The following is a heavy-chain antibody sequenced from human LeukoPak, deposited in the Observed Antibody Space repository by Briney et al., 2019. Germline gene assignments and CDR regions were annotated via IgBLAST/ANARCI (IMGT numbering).Heavy chain of an antibody. CDR1: GYTFTGRY. CDR3: ARVAFSGSYWGAFDY. CDR2: INPNSGGT. J-gene: IGHJ4*02. D-gene: IGHD1-26*01. Sequence: ASVKVSCKASGYTFTGRYMHWVRQAPGQGLEWMGRINPNSGGTNYAQKFQGRVTMTRDTSISTAYMELSRLRSDDTAVYYCARVAFSGSYWGAFDYWGQGTLVTVSS. V-gene: IGHV1-2*06.